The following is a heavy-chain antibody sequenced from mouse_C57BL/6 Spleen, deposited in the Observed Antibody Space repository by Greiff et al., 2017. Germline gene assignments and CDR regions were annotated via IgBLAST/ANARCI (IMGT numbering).Heavy chain of an antibody. CDR3: TRGGVRAWCVY. CDR1: GYTFTDYE. Sequence: QVQLQQSGAELVRPGASVTLSCKASGYTFTDYEMHWVKQTPVHGLEWIGAIDPETGGTAYNQKFKGKAILTADQSSSTAYMELRSLTSEDSAVYYGTRGGVRAWCVYRGAEALVSVS. D-gene: IGHD5-1*01. V-gene: IGHV1-15*01. J-gene: IGHJ3*01. CDR2: IDPETGGT.